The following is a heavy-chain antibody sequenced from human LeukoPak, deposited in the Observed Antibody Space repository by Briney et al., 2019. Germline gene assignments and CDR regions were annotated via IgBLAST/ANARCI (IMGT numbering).Heavy chain of an antibody. CDR3: ARQEYCSGGSCYTWFDP. CDR2: IYPADSDI. CDR1: GYIINNYW. J-gene: IGHJ5*02. Sequence: GESLKISRKGSGYIINNYWIGWVRQMPGKGLEWMGIIYPADSDIRYSPSFQGQVTISADKSISTAYLQWSSLKASDTAMYYCARQEYCSGGSCYTWFDPWGQGTLVIVSS. V-gene: IGHV5-51*01. D-gene: IGHD2-15*01.